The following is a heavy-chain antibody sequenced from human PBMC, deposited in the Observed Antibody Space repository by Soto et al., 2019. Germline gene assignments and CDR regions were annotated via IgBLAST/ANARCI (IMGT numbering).Heavy chain of an antibody. Sequence: QVQLQESGPGLVKPSETLSLTCTVSGGSISSYYWSWIRQPPGKGLEWIGYIYYSGSTNYNPSLKSRVTISVDTSKNQFSLKLSSVTAADTAVDYCARGPAYYYMDVWGKGTTVTVSS. J-gene: IGHJ6*03. V-gene: IGHV4-59*01. CDR1: GGSISSYY. CDR3: ARGPAYYYMDV. CDR2: IYYSGST.